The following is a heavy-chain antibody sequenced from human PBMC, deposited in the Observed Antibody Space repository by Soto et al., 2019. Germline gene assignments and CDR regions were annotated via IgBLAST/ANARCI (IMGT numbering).Heavy chain of an antibody. Sequence: QVQLVQSGAEVKKPGASVKVSCKASGYTFTSYYMHWVRQAPGQGLEWMGIINPSGGSTSYAQKFQGRVTMTRDTSKSTVYMEMRSLSSEDTAVYYCARPTLGYCSGGSCYSELDYWGQGTLVTVSS. D-gene: IGHD2-15*01. J-gene: IGHJ4*02. CDR3: ARPTLGYCSGGSCYSELDY. CDR2: INPSGGST. CDR1: GYTFTSYY. V-gene: IGHV1-46*03.